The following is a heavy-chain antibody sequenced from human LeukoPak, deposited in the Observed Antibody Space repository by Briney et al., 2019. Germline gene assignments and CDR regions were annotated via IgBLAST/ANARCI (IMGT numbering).Heavy chain of an antibody. D-gene: IGHD2-15*01. CDR3: ARKVPSPISWRNYYMDV. CDR2: INPNSGGT. CDR1: GYTFTGYY. J-gene: IGHJ6*03. Sequence: ASVKVSCKASGYTFTGYYMHWVRQAPEQGLEWMGWINPNSGGTNYAQKFQGRVTMTRDTSISTAYMELSRLRSDDTAVYYCARKVPSPISWRNYYMDVWGKGTTVTVSS. V-gene: IGHV1-2*02.